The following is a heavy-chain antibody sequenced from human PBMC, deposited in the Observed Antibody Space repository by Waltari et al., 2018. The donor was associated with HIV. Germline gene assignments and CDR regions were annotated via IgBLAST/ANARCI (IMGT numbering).Heavy chain of an antibody. J-gene: IGHJ4*02. V-gene: IGHV4-34*01. Sequence: QVKLQQCGAGLLKPSETLSLTCAVYVGPFGRYSWSCLRLPPGKGLEWIGEINHSGSTNYNPSLKSRVTISVDTSKNHFSLKLSSVTAADTAVYYCARAPYCGGDCSDYWGQGTLVTVSS. CDR1: VGPFGRYS. CDR3: ARAPYCGGDCSDY. D-gene: IGHD2-21*01. CDR2: INHSGST.